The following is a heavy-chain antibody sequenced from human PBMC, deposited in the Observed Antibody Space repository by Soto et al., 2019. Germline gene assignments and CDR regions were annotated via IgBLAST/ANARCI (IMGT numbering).Heavy chain of an antibody. CDR2: ISPMFGAA. CDR1: GGAFNPYA. CDR3: AREVQVHTPAFGY. D-gene: IGHD3-10*01. V-gene: IGHV1-69*19. J-gene: IGHJ4*02. Sequence: QGQLVQSGAEMQKPGXSXXVSCQASGGAFNPYAMNWVRQAPGQGPEWRGAISPMFGAANYATKFQDRVTITADESTGTSYMQLSSFTSEATALYFCAREVQVHTPAFGYWGQATMVTVSS.